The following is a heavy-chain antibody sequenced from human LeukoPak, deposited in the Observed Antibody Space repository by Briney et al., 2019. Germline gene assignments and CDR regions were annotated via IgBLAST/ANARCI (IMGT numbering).Heavy chain of an antibody. J-gene: IGHJ6*03. CDR2: IYPGDSDT. D-gene: IGHD2-2*01. CDR1: GYSFTNYW. V-gene: IGHV5-51*01. CDR3: ARQRYCSSASCPYYYYYMDV. Sequence: GESLNISCKCSGYSFTNYWIDWVRQMPGKGLEWMGIIYPGDSDTRYSPSFQGQVTISADKSISTAYLQWSSLKASDTAMYYCARQRYCSSASCPYYYYYMDVWGKGTTVTVSS.